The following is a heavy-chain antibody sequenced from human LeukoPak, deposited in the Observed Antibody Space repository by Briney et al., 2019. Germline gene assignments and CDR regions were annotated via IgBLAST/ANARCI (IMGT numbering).Heavy chain of an antibody. CDR1: GFTFSTYA. D-gene: IGHD3-22*01. J-gene: IGHJ4*02. CDR3: TTYYYDSSGYYYPYYFDY. Sequence: AGGSLRLSCAASGFTFSTYAMSWVRQAPGKGLEWVSSISNSGGTTYYADSVKGRFTISRDNSRNTLVLQMNSLRAEDTAVYYCTTYYYDSSGYYYPYYFDYWGQGTLVTVSS. V-gene: IGHV3-23*01. CDR2: ISNSGGTT.